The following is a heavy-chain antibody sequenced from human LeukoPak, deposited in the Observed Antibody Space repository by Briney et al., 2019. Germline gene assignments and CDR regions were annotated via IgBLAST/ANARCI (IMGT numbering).Heavy chain of an antibody. J-gene: IGHJ4*02. Sequence: GGSLRLSCAASGFTFSSYGMHWVRQDPGKGLEWVAVIWYDGSNKYYADSVKGRFTISRDNSKNTLYLQMNSLRAEDTAVYYCARGSPTGRSRVPFDYWGQGTLVTVSS. CDR2: IWYDGSNK. CDR3: ARGSPTGRSRVPFDY. V-gene: IGHV3-33*01. D-gene: IGHD2-2*01. CDR1: GFTFSSYG.